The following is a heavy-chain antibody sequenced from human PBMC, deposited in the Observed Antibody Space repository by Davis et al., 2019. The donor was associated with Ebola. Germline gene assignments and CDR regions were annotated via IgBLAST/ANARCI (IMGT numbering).Heavy chain of an antibody. J-gene: IGHJ4*02. CDR3: ARGGTTVTTPLDY. D-gene: IGHD4-11*01. CDR1: GLTFSSDW. V-gene: IGHV3-23*01. CDR2: IGGSGGTT. Sequence: PGGSLRLSCAASGLTFSSDWMHWVRQAPGKGLEWVSDIGGSGGTTYYADSVKGRFTISRDNSKNTLFLQMNSLRAEDTAVYYCARGGTTVTTPLDYWGQGTQVTVSS.